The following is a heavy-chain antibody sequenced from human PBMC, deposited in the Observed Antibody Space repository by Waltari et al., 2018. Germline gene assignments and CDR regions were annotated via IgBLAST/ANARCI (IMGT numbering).Heavy chain of an antibody. Sequence: QVQLVQSGAEVKKPGSSVKVSCKASGGTFSSYAISWVRQAPGQGLEWMGGIIRTFGTANYEQKFQGRVTITADESTSTAYMELSSLRSEDTAVYYCAVDGGDTYHYYYYGMDVWGQGTTVTVSS. CDR2: IIRTFGTA. D-gene: IGHD2-21*02. J-gene: IGHJ6*02. V-gene: IGHV1-69*01. CDR3: AVDGGDTYHYYYYGMDV. CDR1: GGTFSSYA.